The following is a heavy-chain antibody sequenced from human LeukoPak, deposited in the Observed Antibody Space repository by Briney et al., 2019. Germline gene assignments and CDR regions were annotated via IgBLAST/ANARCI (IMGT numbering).Heavy chain of an antibody. CDR3: ARAYYDSSGYYYVYFDY. D-gene: IGHD3-22*01. CDR1: GFTFSSYE. V-gene: IGHV3-48*01. Sequence: GGSLRLSCAASGFTFSSYEMNWVRQAPGKGLEWVSYISSSSSTIYYADSVKGRFTISKDNAKNSLYLQMNSLRAEDTAVYYCARAYYDSSGYYYVYFDYWGPGTLVTVSS. CDR2: ISSSSSTI. J-gene: IGHJ4*02.